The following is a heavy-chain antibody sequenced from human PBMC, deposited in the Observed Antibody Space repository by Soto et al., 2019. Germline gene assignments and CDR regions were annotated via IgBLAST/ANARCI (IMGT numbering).Heavy chain of an antibody. D-gene: IGHD5-18*01. J-gene: IGHJ6*02. Sequence: PGGSLRLSCEVSGVNFRGYAMIWVRQAPGKGLEWVSGIRIGPGITYYADSVKGRFTISSDISRKTVYLQMNNLRGEDTALYFCARSRSAMADGMNVWGQGTTVTVSS. CDR3: ARSRSAMADGMNV. CDR2: IRIGPGIT. V-gene: IGHV3-23*01. CDR1: GVNFRGYA.